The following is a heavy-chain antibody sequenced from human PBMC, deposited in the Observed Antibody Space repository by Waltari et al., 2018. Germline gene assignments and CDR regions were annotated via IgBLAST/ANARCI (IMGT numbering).Heavy chain of an antibody. V-gene: IGHV1-2*02. CDR1: GYTFTGYY. J-gene: IGHJ1*01. CDR3: AMWNGDYGSFQH. D-gene: IGHD4-17*01. CDR2: INPNSGGT. Sequence: QVQLVQSGAEVKKPGASVKVSCKASGYTFTGYYMHWVRQAPGQGLEWMGWINPNSGGTNYAQKFQGRVTMTREPSISTAYMELSRLGSDDTAVYYCAMWNGDYGSFQHWGQGTLVTVSS.